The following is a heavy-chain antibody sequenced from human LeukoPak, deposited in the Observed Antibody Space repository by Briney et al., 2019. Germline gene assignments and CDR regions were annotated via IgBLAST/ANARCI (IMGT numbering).Heavy chain of an antibody. Sequence: ASVKVSCKASGYTFTSYYMHWVRQAPGQGLEWMGIINPSGGSTSYAQKFQGRVTMTRDTSTSTVYMELSSLRSEDTAVYYCARDRYDSSGYYSCLDYWGQGTLVTVSS. CDR2: INPSGGST. V-gene: IGHV1-46*01. D-gene: IGHD3-22*01. J-gene: IGHJ4*02. CDR3: ARDRYDSSGYYSCLDY. CDR1: GYTFTSYY.